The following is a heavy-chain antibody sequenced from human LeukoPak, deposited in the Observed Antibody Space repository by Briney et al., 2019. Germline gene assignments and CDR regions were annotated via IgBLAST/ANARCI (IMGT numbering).Heavy chain of an antibody. V-gene: IGHV3-21*01. CDR2: ISSSSSYI. CDR1: GFTFSSYS. CDR3: ARAGSSSFLTDY. J-gene: IGHJ4*02. D-gene: IGHD6-6*01. Sequence: GGSLRLSCAASGFTFSSYSMNWVRQAPGKGLEWVSSISSSSSYIYYADSVKGRFTFSRDNAKNSLYLQMNSLRAEDAAVYYCARAGSSSFLTDYWGQGTLVTVSS.